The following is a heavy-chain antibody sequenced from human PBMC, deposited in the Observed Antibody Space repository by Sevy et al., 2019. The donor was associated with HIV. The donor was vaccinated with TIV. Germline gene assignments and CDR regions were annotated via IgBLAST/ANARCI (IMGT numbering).Heavy chain of an antibody. J-gene: IGHJ4*02. V-gene: IGHV1-8*01. CDR2: MNPKMGYS. CDR3: ARTWGDLDY. D-gene: IGHD3-16*01. CDR1: GYTFTNYD. Sequence: ASVKVSCKASGYTFTNYDINWVRQATGQGLEWVGWMNPKMGYSGSAQNFQGRVTMTRDTSINTAFMELRSLTSKDTAVYYCARTWGDLDYWGQGTLVTVSS.